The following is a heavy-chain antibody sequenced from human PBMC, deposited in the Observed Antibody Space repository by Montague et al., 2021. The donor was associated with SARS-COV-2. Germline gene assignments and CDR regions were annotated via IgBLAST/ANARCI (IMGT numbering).Heavy chain of an antibody. V-gene: IGHV4-61*08. D-gene: IGHD3-3*01. CDR2: IYYSGST. J-gene: IGHJ5*02. CDR3: ARAGGFYDYWSGYSSSAGFFDP. CDR1: GGSISSGDYY. Sequence: SETLSLTCTVSGGSISSGDYYWSWIRQSPGKGLQWPGYIYYSGSTDYNPSLKSRVTMSVDTSKNQLSLRLNSVTTADTAVYFCARAGGFYDYWSGYSSSAGFFDPWGQGILVTVSS.